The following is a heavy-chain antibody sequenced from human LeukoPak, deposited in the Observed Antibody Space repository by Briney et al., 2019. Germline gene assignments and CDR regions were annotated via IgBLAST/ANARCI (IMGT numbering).Heavy chain of an antibody. V-gene: IGHV3-30*03. CDR3: FPRDLHFDY. Sequence: GGSLRLSCAASGFTFSSYGMHWVRQAPGKGLEWVAVISYDGSNKYYADSVKGRFTISRDNYKNTLYLQMNSLRAEDTAVYYCFPRDLHFDYWGQGTLVTVSS. D-gene: IGHD5-24*01. J-gene: IGHJ4*02. CDR1: GFTFSSYG. CDR2: ISYDGSNK.